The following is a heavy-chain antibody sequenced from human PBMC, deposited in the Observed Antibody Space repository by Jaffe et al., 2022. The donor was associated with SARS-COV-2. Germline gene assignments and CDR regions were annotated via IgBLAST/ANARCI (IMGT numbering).Heavy chain of an antibody. CDR2: ISWNSGSI. Sequence: EVQLVESGGGLVQPGRSLRLSCAASGFTFDDYAMHWVRQAPGKGLEWVSGISWNSGSIGYADSVKGRFTISRDNAKNSLYLQMNSLRAEDTALYYCAKDMDPSITMVRGYYYYYGMDVWGQGTTVTVSS. V-gene: IGHV3-9*01. D-gene: IGHD3-10*01. CDR1: GFTFDDYA. CDR3: AKDMDPSITMVRGYYYYYGMDV. J-gene: IGHJ6*02.